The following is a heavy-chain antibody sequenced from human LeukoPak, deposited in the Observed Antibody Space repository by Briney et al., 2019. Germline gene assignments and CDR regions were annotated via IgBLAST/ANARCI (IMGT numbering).Heavy chain of an antibody. CDR2: IYYSVST. CDR1: GASISSSY. CDR3: AKERSGGGELV. D-gene: IGHD1-26*01. J-gene: IGHJ4*02. V-gene: IGHV4-59*01. Sequence: PSEALSLTCTVSGASISSSYWSWIRQPPGKGLEWIGYIYYSVSTYYNPSLKSRVNISLDTSKNQFSLKLSSVTAADTAVYYCAKERSGGGELVWGQGTLVTVSS.